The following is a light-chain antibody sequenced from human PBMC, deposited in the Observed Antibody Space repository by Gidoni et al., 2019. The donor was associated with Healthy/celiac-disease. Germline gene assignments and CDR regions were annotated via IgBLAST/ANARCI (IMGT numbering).Light chain of an antibody. V-gene: IGKV3-11*01. J-gene: IGKJ4*01. CDR2: DAS. CDR3: QQRSNWPQNT. Sequence: EIVLTQSPATLSLSPGERATLSCRACQSVSSYLAWYQQKPGQAPRLLIYDASNRATGIPARFSSSGSGTDFTLTISSLEPEDFAVYYCQQRSNWPQNTFGGGTKVEIK. CDR1: QSVSSY.